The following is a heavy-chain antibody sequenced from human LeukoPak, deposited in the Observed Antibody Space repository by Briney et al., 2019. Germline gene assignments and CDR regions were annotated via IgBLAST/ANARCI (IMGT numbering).Heavy chain of an antibody. V-gene: IGHV1-46*01. CDR3: ARGGLRYFDWLLPLDY. CDR1: GYTFTSYY. CDR2: INPSGGST. Sequence: ASVKVSCKASGYTFTSYYMHWVRQAPGQGLEWMGIINPSGGSTSYAQKFQGRVTMTTDTSTSTAYMELRSLRSDDTAVYYCARGGLRYFDWLLPLDYWGQGTLVTVSS. D-gene: IGHD3-9*01. J-gene: IGHJ4*02.